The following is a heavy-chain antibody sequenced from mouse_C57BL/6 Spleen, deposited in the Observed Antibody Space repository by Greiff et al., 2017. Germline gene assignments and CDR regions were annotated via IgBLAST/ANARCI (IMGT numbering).Heavy chain of an antibody. D-gene: IGHD1-1*01. Sequence: VQLQQPGAELVMPGASVKLSCKASGYTFTRYWMHWVKQRPGQGLEWIGEIDPSDSYTNYNQKFKGKSTLTVDKSSSTAYMQLSSLTSEDSAVYYCARDYGSRYWYFDVWGTGTTVTVSS. CDR2: IDPSDSYT. CDR3: ARDYGSRYWYFDV. J-gene: IGHJ1*03. CDR1: GYTFTRYW. V-gene: IGHV1-69*01.